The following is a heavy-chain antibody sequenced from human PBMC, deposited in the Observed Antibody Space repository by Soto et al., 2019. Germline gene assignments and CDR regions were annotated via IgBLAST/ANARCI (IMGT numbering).Heavy chain of an antibody. D-gene: IGHD2-15*01. V-gene: IGHV3-23*05. CDR2: IDVSGTTT. J-gene: IGHJ6*03. CDR3: RVVVAATFLNYSMDV. Sequence: GGARRVSCAASGFSFSDCSMNWVRQALWKGLEWVAFIDVSGTTTDYRESVKGRFTISKDKSKNTLYLQMNSLRAEDTAVYYCRVVVAATFLNYSMDVWGKGTTVTVSS. CDR1: GFSFSDCS.